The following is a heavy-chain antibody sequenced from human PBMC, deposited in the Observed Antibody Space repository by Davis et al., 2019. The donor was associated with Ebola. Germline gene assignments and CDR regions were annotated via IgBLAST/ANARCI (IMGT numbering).Heavy chain of an antibody. Sequence: PSETLSLTCAVYGGSFSGYYWSWIRQPPGKGLEWIGEINHSGSTNYNPSLKGRVTISVDTSKNQFSLKLSSVTAADTAVYYCASQTGTTVKWGQGTLVTVSS. J-gene: IGHJ4*02. CDR1: GGSFSGYY. V-gene: IGHV4-34*01. CDR2: INHSGST. D-gene: IGHD4-11*01. CDR3: ASQTGTTVK.